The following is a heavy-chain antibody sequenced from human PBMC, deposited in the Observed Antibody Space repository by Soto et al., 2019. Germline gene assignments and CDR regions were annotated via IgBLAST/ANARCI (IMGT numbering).Heavy chain of an antibody. V-gene: IGHV1-18*04. CDR1: GYTFTTYG. Sequence: ASVKVSCKASGYTFTTYGINWVRQAPGQGLEWMGWVSPYNGDTTYAQKAQGRVTMTTDTSTRTAYLELRSLRSDDTAVYYCAREVGHMDVWGQGTTVTVSS. J-gene: IGHJ6*02. CDR2: VSPYNGDT. CDR3: AREVGHMDV.